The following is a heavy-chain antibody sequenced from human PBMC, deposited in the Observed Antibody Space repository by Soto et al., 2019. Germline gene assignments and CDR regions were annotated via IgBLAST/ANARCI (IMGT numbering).Heavy chain of an antibody. V-gene: IGHV3-74*01. CDR3: TRDIGGWGAY. D-gene: IGHD3-10*01. CDR1: GFTFSSYW. J-gene: IGHJ4*02. Sequence: EVQLVESGGGLVQPGGSLRLSCAASGFTFSSYWMHWVRQAPGKGLVWVSRTNEDGSIINYADSVKGRFTISRDNAKDILYLEMNGLRVEDTAVYYCTRDIGGWGAYWGQGALVTVSS. CDR2: TNEDGSII.